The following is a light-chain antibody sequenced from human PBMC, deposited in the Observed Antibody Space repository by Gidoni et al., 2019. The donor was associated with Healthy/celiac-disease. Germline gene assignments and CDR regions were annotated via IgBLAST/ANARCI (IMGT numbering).Light chain of an antibody. V-gene: IGKV3-15*01. CDR3: QQYNNWPWLT. Sequence: EIVMTQSPATLSVSPGERATLSCRASQSVSRNLAWYQQKPGQAPRLLIYGASTRATGIPARFSGSGSGTEFTLTISSLQSEDFAVYYCQQYNNWPWLTFGQXAKVEIK. CDR1: QSVSRN. J-gene: IGKJ1*01. CDR2: GAS.